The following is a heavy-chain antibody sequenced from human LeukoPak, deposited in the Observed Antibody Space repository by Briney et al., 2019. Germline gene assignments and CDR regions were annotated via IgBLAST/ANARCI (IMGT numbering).Heavy chain of an antibody. Sequence: EASVKVSCKASGYTFTNYYMHWVRQAPGQGLEWMGIINPSGGSTSYSQTFQGRVTMTRDTSTSTVYMELSSLRSEDTAVYYCARPYYDFLTGSHYFDYWGQGTLVTVSS. CDR3: ARPYYDFLTGSHYFDY. CDR2: INPSGGST. V-gene: IGHV1-46*01. J-gene: IGHJ4*02. CDR1: GYTFTNYY. D-gene: IGHD3-9*01.